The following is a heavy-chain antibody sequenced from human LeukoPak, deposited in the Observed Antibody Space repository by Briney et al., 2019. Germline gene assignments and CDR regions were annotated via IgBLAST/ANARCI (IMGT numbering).Heavy chain of an antibody. CDR2: IKQDGSEK. V-gene: IGHV3-7*03. CDR3: ARDYLAVAGTDYYYYGMDV. J-gene: IGHJ6*02. Sequence: GGSLRLSCAASGFTFSSYGMHWVRQASGKGLEWVANIKQDGSEKYYVDSVKGRFTISRDNAKNSLYLQMNSLRAEDTAVYYCARDYLAVAGTDYYYYGMDVWGQGTTVTVSS. D-gene: IGHD6-19*01. CDR1: GFTFSSYG.